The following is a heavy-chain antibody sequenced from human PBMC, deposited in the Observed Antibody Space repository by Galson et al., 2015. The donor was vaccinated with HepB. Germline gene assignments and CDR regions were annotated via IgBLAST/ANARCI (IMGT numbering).Heavy chain of an antibody. Sequence: QSGAEVKKPGESLKISCQGFGYSFTNYWVGWVRQMPGKGLEWMGIIYPGDSDTRYRPSFPGQVTISAGKSISTAYLQWSSLKASDSAMYYCARHRYGSGSYRGYYYDMGVWGQGTTVTVSS. J-gene: IGHJ6*02. V-gene: IGHV5-51*01. CDR2: IYPGDSDT. CDR1: GYSFTNYW. D-gene: IGHD3-10*01. CDR3: ARHRYGSGSYRGYYYDMGV.